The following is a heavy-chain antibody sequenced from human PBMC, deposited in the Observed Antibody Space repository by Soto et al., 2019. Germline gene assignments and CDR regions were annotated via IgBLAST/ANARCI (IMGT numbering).Heavy chain of an antibody. J-gene: IGHJ6*02. CDR1: GGSISSSNW. D-gene: IGHD3-10*01. CDR2: IYHSGST. CDR3: AREKYIDYGSGRLYYYYGMDV. Sequence: TSETLSLTCAVSGGSISSSNWWSWVRQPPGKGLEWIGEIYHSGSTNYNPSLKSRVTISVDKSKNQFSLKLSSVTAADTAVYYCAREKYIDYGSGRLYYYYGMDVWGQGTTVT. V-gene: IGHV4-4*02.